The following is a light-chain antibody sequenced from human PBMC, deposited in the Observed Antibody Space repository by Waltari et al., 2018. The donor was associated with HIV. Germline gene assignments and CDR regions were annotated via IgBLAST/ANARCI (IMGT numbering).Light chain of an antibody. CDR1: QSVSSN. J-gene: IGKJ1*01. CDR3: QQYNNWPTWT. Sequence: IVQTKTPAPSSASPGIRATLSCRASQSVSSNLAWYQQKPGQAPRLLMYGAFTRATGIPARFSGGGSGTEFTLTITSLQSEDFAVYYCQQYNNWPTWTFGQGTKVEIK. V-gene: IGKV3-15*01. CDR2: GAF.